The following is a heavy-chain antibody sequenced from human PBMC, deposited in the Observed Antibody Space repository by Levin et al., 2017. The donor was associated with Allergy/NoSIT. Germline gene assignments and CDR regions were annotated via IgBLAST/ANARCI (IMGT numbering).Heavy chain of an antibody. CDR1: GYTFTSYA. D-gene: IGHD6-13*01. Sequence: ASVKVSCKASGYTFTSYAMHWVRQAPGQRLEWMGWINAGNGNTKYSQKFQGRVTITRDTSASTAYMELSSLRSEDTAVYYCARGLVSSSWYFSWGQGTLVTVSS. CDR2: INAGNGNT. V-gene: IGHV1-3*01. CDR3: ARGLVSSSWYFS. J-gene: IGHJ5*02.